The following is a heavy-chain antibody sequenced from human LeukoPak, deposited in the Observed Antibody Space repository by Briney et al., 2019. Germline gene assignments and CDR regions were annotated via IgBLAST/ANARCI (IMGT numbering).Heavy chain of an antibody. V-gene: IGHV4-30-2*01. J-gene: IGHJ4*02. CDR3: ARMDSSGYYFDY. D-gene: IGHD3-22*01. CDR1: GGSISSGGYS. Sequence: PSQTLSLTCAVSGGSISSGGYSWSWIRQPPGKGLEWIGYIYHSGSTYYNPSLKSRVTISVDRSKNQFSLKLSSVTAVDTAVYYCARMDSSGYYFDYWGQGTLVTVSS. CDR2: IYHSGST.